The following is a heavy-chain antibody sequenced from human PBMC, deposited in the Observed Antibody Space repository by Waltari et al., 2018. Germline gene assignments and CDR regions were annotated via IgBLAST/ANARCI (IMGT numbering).Heavy chain of an antibody. J-gene: IGHJ4*02. V-gene: IGHV4-34*01. D-gene: IGHD3-22*01. CDR1: GGSFSGYY. Sequence: QVQLQQWGAGLLKPSETLSLTCAVYGGSFSGYYWSWIRQPPGKGLEWIGEINHSGSTNYNPSLKSRVTISVDTSKNQFSLKLSSVTAADTAVYYCARVPYHYYDSRWAFDYWGQGTLVTVSS. CDR3: ARVPYHYYDSRWAFDY. CDR2: INHSGST.